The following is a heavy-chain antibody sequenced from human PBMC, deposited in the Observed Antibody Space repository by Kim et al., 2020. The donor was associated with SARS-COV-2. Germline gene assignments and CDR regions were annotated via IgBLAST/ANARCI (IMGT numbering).Heavy chain of an antibody. CDR3: ARVIGYGSGSYSHYYYGMDV. Sequence: ASVKVSCKASGYTFTSYGISWVRQAPGQGLEWMGWISAYNGNTNYAQKLQGRVTMTTDTSTSTAYMELRSLRSDDTAVYYCARVIGYGSGSYSHYYYGMDVWGQGTTVTVSS. CDR1: GYTFTSYG. CDR2: ISAYNGNT. J-gene: IGHJ6*02. V-gene: IGHV1-18*04. D-gene: IGHD3-10*01.